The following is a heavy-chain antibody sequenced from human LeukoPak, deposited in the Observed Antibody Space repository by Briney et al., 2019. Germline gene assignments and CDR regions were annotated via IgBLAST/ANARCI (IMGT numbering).Heavy chain of an antibody. CDR2: INHSGST. CDR3: ARREYSYGIGY. D-gene: IGHD5-18*01. J-gene: IGHJ4*02. CDR1: GGSFCGYY. V-gene: IGHV4-34*01. Sequence: SETLSLTCAVYGGSFCGYYWSWIRQPPGKGLEWIGEINHSGSTNYNPSLKSRVTISVDTSKNQFSLKLSSVTAADTAVYYCARREYSYGIGYWGQGTLVTVSS.